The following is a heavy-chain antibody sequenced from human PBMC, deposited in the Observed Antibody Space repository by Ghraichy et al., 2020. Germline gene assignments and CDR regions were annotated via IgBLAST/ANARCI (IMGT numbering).Heavy chain of an antibody. CDR3: ARDVGGGYYDFWSTNRFDY. CDR1: GYTFTSYG. J-gene: IGHJ4*02. V-gene: IGHV1-18*04. CDR2: ISAYNGNT. D-gene: IGHD3-3*01. Sequence: ASVKVSCKASGYTFTSYGISWVRQAPGQGLEWMGWISAYNGNTNYAQKLQGRVTMTTDTSTSTAYMELRSLRSDDTAVYYCARDVGGGYYDFWSTNRFDYWGQGTLVTVSS.